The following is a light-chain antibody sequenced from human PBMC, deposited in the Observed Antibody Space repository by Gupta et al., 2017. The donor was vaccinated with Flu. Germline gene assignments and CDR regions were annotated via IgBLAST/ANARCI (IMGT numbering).Light chain of an antibody. CDR2: GAS. Sequence: GTLSLSPGERAILSCRASQSVSSSYLAWYQQKPGQAPRLLIYGASSRATGIPDRFSGSGSGTDFTLTISRLEPEDFAVYYCQQEGSSPRTFGQGTKLEIK. CDR1: QSVSSSY. V-gene: IGKV3-20*01. CDR3: QQEGSSPRT. J-gene: IGKJ2*02.